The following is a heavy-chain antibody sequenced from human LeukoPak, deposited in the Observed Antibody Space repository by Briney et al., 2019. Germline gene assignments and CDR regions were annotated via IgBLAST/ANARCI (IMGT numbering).Heavy chain of an antibody. V-gene: IGHV1-69*04. CDR3: ARAHSSSSPDY. D-gene: IGHD6-6*01. Sequence: GASVKVSCKASGGTFSSYAISWVRQAPGQGLEWMGRIIPIFGIANYAQKFQGRVTITADKSTSTAYMELSRLRSEDAAVYSCARAHSSSSPDYWGQGTLVTVSS. CDR2: IIPIFGIA. CDR1: GGTFSSYA. J-gene: IGHJ4*02.